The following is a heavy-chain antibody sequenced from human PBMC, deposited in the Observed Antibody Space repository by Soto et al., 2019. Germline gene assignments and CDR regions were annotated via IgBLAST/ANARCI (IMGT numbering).Heavy chain of an antibody. CDR2: IIPIFGTA. CDR3: ARGGGIAVAGNWYFDL. CDR1: GGTFSSYA. J-gene: IGHJ2*01. V-gene: IGHV1-69*01. Sequence: QVQLVQSGAEVKKPGSSVKVSCKASGGTFSSYAISWVRQAPGQGLEWMGGIIPIFGTANYAQKFRGRVTITADESTSTAYMELSSLRSEDTAVYYWARGGGIAVAGNWYFDLWGRGTLVTVSS. D-gene: IGHD6-19*01.